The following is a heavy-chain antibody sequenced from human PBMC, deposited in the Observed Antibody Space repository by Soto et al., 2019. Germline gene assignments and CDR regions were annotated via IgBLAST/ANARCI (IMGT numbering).Heavy chain of an antibody. D-gene: IGHD6-6*01. Sequence: GGSLRLSCAASGFTLSSYGMHWVRQAPGKGPEWVAVIWYDGSNKYYADSVKGRFTISRDNSKNTLYLQMNSLRAEDTAVYYCARDRAAARRSYYGMDVWGQGTTVTVSS. J-gene: IGHJ6*02. CDR1: GFTLSSYG. CDR2: IWYDGSNK. V-gene: IGHV3-33*01. CDR3: ARDRAAARRSYYGMDV.